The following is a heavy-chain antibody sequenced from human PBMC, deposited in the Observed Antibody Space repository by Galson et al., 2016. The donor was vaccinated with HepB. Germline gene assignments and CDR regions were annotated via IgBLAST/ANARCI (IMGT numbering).Heavy chain of an antibody. CDR2: ITSTGGNT. V-gene: IGHV3-64D*06. CDR1: GFTFRTYT. J-gene: IGHJ5*02. D-gene: IGHD1-26*01. CDR3: VKGIYSGSRQSWFDP. Sequence: SLRLSCAASGFTFRTYTMFWVRQAPGKGLEYVSSITSTGGNTYFADSVKGRFTISRDNSKNTLYLQMSNLRAEDTAVYYCVKGIYSGSRQSWFDPWGQGTLVTVSS.